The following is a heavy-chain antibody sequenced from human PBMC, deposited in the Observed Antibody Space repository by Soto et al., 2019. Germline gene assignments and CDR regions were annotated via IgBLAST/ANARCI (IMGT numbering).Heavy chain of an antibody. D-gene: IGHD3-22*01. CDR2: IWYDGSNK. J-gene: IGHJ3*02. CDR3: AREGYYYDSSGYEDAFDI. V-gene: IGHV3-33*01. Sequence: QVQLVESGGGVVQPGRSLRLSCAASGFTFSSYGMHWVRQAPGKGLEWVAVIWYDGSNKYYADSVKGRFTISRDNSKNTLYLQMNSLRAEDTAVYYCAREGYYYDSSGYEDAFDIWGQGTMVTVSS. CDR1: GFTFSSYG.